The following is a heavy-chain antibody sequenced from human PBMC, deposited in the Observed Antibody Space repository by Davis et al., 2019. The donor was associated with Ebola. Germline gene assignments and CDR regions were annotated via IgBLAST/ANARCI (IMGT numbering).Heavy chain of an antibody. D-gene: IGHD3-3*01. V-gene: IGHV3-21*01. CDR3: ARNPTRTYYDFWSGSSDYYYGMDV. J-gene: IGHJ6*02. Sequence: GESLKISCAASGFTFSSYSMNWVRQAPGKGLEWVSSISSSGSYIHYADSVKGRFTISRDNAKNSLSLKMNSLRAEDTAVYYCARNPTRTYYDFWSGSSDYYYGMDVWGQGTTVTVSS. CDR1: GFTFSSYS. CDR2: ISSSGSYI.